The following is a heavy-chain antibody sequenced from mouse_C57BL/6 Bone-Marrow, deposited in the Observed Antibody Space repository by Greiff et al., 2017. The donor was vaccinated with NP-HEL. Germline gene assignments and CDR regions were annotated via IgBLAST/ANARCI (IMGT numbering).Heavy chain of an antibody. J-gene: IGHJ1*03. CDR2: ISDGGSYT. V-gene: IGHV5-4*01. CDR3: ASSLRSYSSGLGGYFDV. CDR1: GFTFSSYA. Sequence: EVQGVESGGGLVKPGGSLTLSCAASGFTFSSYAMSWVRQTPEKRLEWVATISDGGSYTYYPDNVKGRFTISRDNAKNKLYLQMSHLKSEDTAMYYCASSLRSYSSGLGGYFDVWGTGTTVTVSS. D-gene: IGHD1-1*01.